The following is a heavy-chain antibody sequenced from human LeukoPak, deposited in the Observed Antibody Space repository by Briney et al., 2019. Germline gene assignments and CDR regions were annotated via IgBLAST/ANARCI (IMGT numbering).Heavy chain of an antibody. CDR2: ISGSGGST. V-gene: IGHV3-23*01. CDR3: AKDFFRTPPEGWLFIACGLIDY. D-gene: IGHD3-22*01. CDR1: GFTFSSYA. J-gene: IGHJ4*02. Sequence: PGGSLRLSCAASGFTFSSYAMSWVRQAPGKGLEWVSAISGSGGSTYYADSVKGRFTISRDNSKNTLYLQMNSLRAEDTAVYYCAKDFFRTPPEGWLFIACGLIDYWGQGTLVTVSS.